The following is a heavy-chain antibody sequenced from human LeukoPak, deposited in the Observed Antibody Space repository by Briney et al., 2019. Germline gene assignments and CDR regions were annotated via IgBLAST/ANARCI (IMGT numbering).Heavy chain of an antibody. Sequence: SETLSLTCTVSGGSVSSGSYYWSWIRQSPGKGLEWIGYGYYSGGTSYNPSLKSRVIISVDTSKNQFSLKLSSVTAADTAVYYCARVSGNSVYWGQGTLVTVSS. CDR3: ARVSGNSVY. V-gene: IGHV4-61*01. CDR2: GYYSGGT. D-gene: IGHD4-23*01. CDR1: GGSVSSGSYY. J-gene: IGHJ4*02.